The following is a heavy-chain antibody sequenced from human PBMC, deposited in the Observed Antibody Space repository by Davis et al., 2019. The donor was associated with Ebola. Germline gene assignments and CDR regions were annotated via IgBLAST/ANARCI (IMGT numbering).Heavy chain of an antibody. J-gene: IGHJ5*02. D-gene: IGHD3-3*02. V-gene: IGHV4-61*01. CDR2: IYYSGRT. CDR1: GGSVNSGSYS. CDR3: ASAHAPSIAILEWPGWFDP. Sequence: GSLRLSCTVSGGSVNSGSYSWSWVRQPPGKGLEWIGYIYYSGRTNYNPSLKSRVTISVDRSKNQFSLKLSSVTAADTAVYYCASAHAPSIAILEWPGWFDPWGQGTLVTVSS.